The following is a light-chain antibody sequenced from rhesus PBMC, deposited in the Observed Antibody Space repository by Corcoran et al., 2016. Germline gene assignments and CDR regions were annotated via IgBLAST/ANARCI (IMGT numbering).Light chain of an antibody. CDR1: ESVTVFGKHL. Sequence: DIVLTQSPASLAVSPGQRATVTCRASESVTVFGKHLIHWYQQKPGQPPKLLLHETSKRATGVPARFSGSGAGTDFTLTITPVEADDGATYYCLQTKVFPRTFGQGTKVEIK. CDR2: ETS. J-gene: IGKJ1*01. V-gene: IGKV7-13*01. CDR3: LQTKVFPRT.